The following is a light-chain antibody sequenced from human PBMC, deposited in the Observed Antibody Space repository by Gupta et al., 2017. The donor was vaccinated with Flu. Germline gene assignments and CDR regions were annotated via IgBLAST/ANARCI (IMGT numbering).Light chain of an antibody. Sequence: SALTQPASVSGSPGQSITISCTGTSSDVGGYNYVSWYQQHPGKAPKLMIYEVSKRPSGVSNRFSGSKSGNTASLTISGRQPEDEADYYCSSYTGSNIHVFGTGTKVTDL. CDR2: EVS. V-gene: IGLV2-14*01. CDR3: SSYTGSNIHV. J-gene: IGLJ1*01. CDR1: SSDVGGYNY.